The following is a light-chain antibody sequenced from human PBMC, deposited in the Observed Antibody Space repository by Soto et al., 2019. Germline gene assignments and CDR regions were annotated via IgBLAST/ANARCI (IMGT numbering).Light chain of an antibody. CDR1: QSVSSY. CDR2: GAS. J-gene: IGKJ4*01. Sequence: EIVLTQSPATLSLSPGERATLSCRASQSVSSYLAWYQQRPGQAPRLLIYGASTRATGIPARFSGSASGTEFTLTISSLQSEEFAIDDGQQYNNWPLTVGGGTKVDIK. CDR3: QQYNNWPLT. V-gene: IGKV3-15*01.